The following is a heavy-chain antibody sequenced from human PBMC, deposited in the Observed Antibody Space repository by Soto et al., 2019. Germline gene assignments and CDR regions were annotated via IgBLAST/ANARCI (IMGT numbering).Heavy chain of an antibody. CDR3: ARGFTFPHKRELLQPTFDY. J-gene: IGHJ4*02. Sequence: QVQLVESGGGVVQPGRSLRLSCAASGFTFSSYGMHWVRQAPGKGLEWVAVIWYDGSNKYYADSVKGRFTISRDNSKNTLYLQMNSLRAEDTAVYYCARGFTFPHKRELLQPTFDYWGQGTLVTVSS. CDR1: GFTFSSYG. V-gene: IGHV3-33*01. D-gene: IGHD1-26*01. CDR2: IWYDGSNK.